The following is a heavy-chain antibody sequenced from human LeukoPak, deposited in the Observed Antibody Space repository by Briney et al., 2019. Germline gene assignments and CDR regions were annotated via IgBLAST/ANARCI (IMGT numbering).Heavy chain of an antibody. Sequence: ASVKVSCKAPGYTFTSYGISWVRQAPGQGLEWMGWISAFNGNTNYAQKLQGRVTMTTDTSTSTAYMELRSLRSDDTAVYYCARSSRRGWFDPWGQGTLVTVSS. CDR2: ISAFNGNT. J-gene: IGHJ5*02. D-gene: IGHD3-10*01. CDR3: ARSSRRGWFDP. V-gene: IGHV1-18*01. CDR1: GYTFTSYG.